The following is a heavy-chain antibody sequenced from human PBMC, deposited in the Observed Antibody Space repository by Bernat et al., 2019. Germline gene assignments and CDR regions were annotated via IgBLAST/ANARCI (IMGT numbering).Heavy chain of an antibody. D-gene: IGHD3-22*01. J-gene: IGHJ3*02. CDR2: ISGSGGST. Sequence: EVQLLESGGGLVQPGGSLRLSCAASGFTFSSYAMSWVRQAPGKGLEWVSAISGSGGSTYYAYSVKGRFTISRDNSKNTLYLQMNSLRAEDTAVYYCAKDLKSHYYDSSGYGPIRAFDIWGQGTMVTVSS. CDR1: GFTFSSYA. V-gene: IGHV3-23*01. CDR3: AKDLKSHYYDSSGYGPIRAFDI.